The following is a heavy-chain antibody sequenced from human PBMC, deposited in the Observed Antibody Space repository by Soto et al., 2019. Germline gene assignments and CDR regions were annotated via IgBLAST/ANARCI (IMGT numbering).Heavy chain of an antibody. V-gene: IGHV1-46*01. CDR3: ARSLLQGDF. CDR1: GYTFTHYY. Sequence: QVQLVQSGAEVKKLGASVKVSCTASGYTFTHYYIHWVRQAPGQGLEWMAIINPNGGSTNYAQKFQGRVTVTSDTSTSTVSMELNSLGSDDTAVYFCARSLLQGDFWGQGTLVTVSS. D-gene: IGHD2-21*01. J-gene: IGHJ4*02. CDR2: INPNGGST.